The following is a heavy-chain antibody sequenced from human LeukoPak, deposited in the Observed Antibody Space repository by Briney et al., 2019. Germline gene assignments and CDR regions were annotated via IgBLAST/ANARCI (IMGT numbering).Heavy chain of an antibody. CDR3: ARDPRGALSPWYFDY. D-gene: IGHD3-16*02. Sequence: GGSLRLSCAASGFTFSSYAMHWVRQAPGKGLEWVAVIPYDGSNKYYADSVKGRFTISRDNSKNTLYLQMNSLRAEDTAVYYCARDPRGALSPWYFDYWGQGTLVTVSS. CDR2: IPYDGSNK. V-gene: IGHV3-30-3*01. J-gene: IGHJ4*02. CDR1: GFTFSSYA.